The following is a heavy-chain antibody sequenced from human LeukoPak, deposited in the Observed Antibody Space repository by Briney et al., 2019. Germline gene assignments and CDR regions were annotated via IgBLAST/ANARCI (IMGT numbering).Heavy chain of an antibody. J-gene: IGHJ4*02. D-gene: IGHD3-22*01. V-gene: IGHV2-5*02. Sequence: SGPTLVNPTQTLTLTCTFSGFSLSTSGVGVGWIRQPPGKALECLALIYWDDDKRYSPSLKSRLTITKDTSKNQVVLTMTNMDPVDTATYYCAQSRSDYYYDSSGSYYFDYWGQGTLVTVSS. CDR1: GFSLSTSGVG. CDR2: IYWDDDK. CDR3: AQSRSDYYYDSSGSYYFDY.